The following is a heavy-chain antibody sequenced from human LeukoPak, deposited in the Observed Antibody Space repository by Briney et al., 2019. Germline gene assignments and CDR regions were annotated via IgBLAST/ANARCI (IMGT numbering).Heavy chain of an antibody. CDR3: AKNGIALGDCSSTSCYTSPLYYYYYMDV. D-gene: IGHD2-2*02. CDR2: ISWDGGST. J-gene: IGHJ6*03. V-gene: IGHV3-43*01. CDR1: GFTFDDYT. Sequence: PGGSLRLPCAASGFTFDDYTMHWVRQAPGKGLEWVALISWDGGSTYYADSVKGRFTISRDNSKNSLYLQMNSLRTEDTALYYCAKNGIALGDCSSTSCYTSPLYYYYYMDVWGKGTTVTVSS.